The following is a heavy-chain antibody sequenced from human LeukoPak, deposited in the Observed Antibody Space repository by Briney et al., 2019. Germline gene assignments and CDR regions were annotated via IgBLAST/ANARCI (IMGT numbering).Heavy chain of an antibody. V-gene: IGHV3-23*01. CDR1: GFTFSSYE. Sequence: PGGSLRLSCAASGFTFSSYEMSWVRQAPGKGLEWVSAISGSGGSTYYADSVKGRFTISRDNSKNTLYLQMNSLRAEDTAVYYCAKGPVVRYYYYMDVWGKGTTVTVSS. D-gene: IGHD2-15*01. CDR3: AKGPVVRYYYYMDV. J-gene: IGHJ6*03. CDR2: ISGSGGST.